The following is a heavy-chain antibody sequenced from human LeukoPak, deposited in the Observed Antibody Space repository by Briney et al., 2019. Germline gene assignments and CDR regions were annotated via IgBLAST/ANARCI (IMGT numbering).Heavy chain of an antibody. CDR3: ARVPLSSYGIDY. CDR2: INPSGGST. D-gene: IGHD5-18*01. CDR1: GYTFTNYY. V-gene: IGHV1-46*01. J-gene: IGHJ4*02. Sequence: ASVKVSCKASGYTFTNYYMHWVRRAPGQGLEWTGIINPSGGSTSYAQKFQGRVTMSRDTSTSTVYMELSSLRSEDTAVYYCARVPLSSYGIDYWGQGTLVTVSS.